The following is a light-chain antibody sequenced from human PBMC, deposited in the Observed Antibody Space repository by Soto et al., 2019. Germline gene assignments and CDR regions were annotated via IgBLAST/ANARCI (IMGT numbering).Light chain of an antibody. V-gene: IGLV2-14*01. CDR1: GSDVGGYNY. Sequence: QSALTQPASVSGSPGQSITISCTGTGSDVGGYNYVSWYQQHPGKAPKVMIYDVSNRPSGVSNRFSGSKSGNTASLTISGLQAEDEGDYYCSSYTSASTPLVFGGGTK. CDR3: SSYTSASTPLV. CDR2: DVS. J-gene: IGLJ2*01.